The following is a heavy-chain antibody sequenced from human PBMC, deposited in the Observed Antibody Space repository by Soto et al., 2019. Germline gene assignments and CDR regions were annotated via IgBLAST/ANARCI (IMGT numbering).Heavy chain of an antibody. D-gene: IGHD4-17*01. Sequence: EVQLLESGGGLVQPGGSLRLSCAASGFTFSRFGMTWVRQAPGKGLEWVSTISGTGATTYYADSVRGRFTISRDNSRNTLFLQMNSLRAEDTAVYYCAKEGDYVGLSNTFEYWGQGTLVTVSS. J-gene: IGHJ4*02. CDR2: ISGTGATT. CDR3: AKEGDYVGLSNTFEY. V-gene: IGHV3-23*01. CDR1: GFTFSRFG.